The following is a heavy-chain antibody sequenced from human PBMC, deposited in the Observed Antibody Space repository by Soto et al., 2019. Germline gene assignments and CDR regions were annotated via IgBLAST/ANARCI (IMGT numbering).Heavy chain of an antibody. D-gene: IGHD6-13*01. V-gene: IGHV4-34*01. J-gene: IGHJ2*01. Sequence: QVQLQQWGAGLLKPSETLSLTCAVYGGSFSGYYWSWIRQPPGKGLEWIGEINHSGNTNYNPSLRSRGTISVDASKIQFYLTLSSVTAADTAVYYCARGRDSSSWVNRGWYFDLWGRGTLVTVSS. CDR2: INHSGNT. CDR3: ARGRDSSSWVNRGWYFDL. CDR1: GGSFSGYY.